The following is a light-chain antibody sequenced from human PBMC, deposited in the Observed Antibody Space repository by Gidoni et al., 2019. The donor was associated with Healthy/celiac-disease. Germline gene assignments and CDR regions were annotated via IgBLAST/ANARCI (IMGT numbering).Light chain of an antibody. V-gene: IGKV1-39*01. CDR2: AAS. J-gene: IGKJ1*01. Sequence: DIQMTQSPSSLSASVGDRVTITCRASQSIRSYLNWYQQKPGKAPKLLIYAASSLQSGVPSRFSGSGSGTDFTLTISSLQPEDFATYYCQQSYRLWTFGQGTKVEIK. CDR1: QSIRSY. CDR3: QQSYRLWT.